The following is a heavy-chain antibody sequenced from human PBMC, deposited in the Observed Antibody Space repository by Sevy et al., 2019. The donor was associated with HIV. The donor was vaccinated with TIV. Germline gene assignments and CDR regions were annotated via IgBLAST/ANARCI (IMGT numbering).Heavy chain of an antibody. Sequence: GGSLRLSCAASGFTFSNYAMSWVRQAPGKGLEWVSSISGISNYIYYADSVKGRFSISRDNAKNSLYLQMNSLRAEDTAIYYCARGVQTYDAFDIWGQGTMVTVSS. D-gene: IGHD6-6*01. CDR1: GFTFSNYA. J-gene: IGHJ3*02. CDR2: ISGISNYI. CDR3: ARGVQTYDAFDI. V-gene: IGHV3-21*01.